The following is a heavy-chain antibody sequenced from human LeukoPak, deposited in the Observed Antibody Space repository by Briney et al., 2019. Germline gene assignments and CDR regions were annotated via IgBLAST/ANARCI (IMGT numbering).Heavy chain of an antibody. Sequence: GGSLKLSCAASGFTFSNYAMNWVRRAPGKGLEWVSRISGGGGTTYHTKSVKGRLTISRDNSKNTLYLEMNSLRVDDTAFYYCAKQSDGDAFDIWGQGTMVTVSS. J-gene: IGHJ3*02. V-gene: IGHV3-23*01. CDR2: ISGGGGTT. CDR1: GFTFSNYA. CDR3: AKQSDGDAFDI.